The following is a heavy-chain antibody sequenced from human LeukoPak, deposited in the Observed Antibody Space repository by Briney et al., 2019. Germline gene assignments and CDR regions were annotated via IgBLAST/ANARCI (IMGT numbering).Heavy chain of an antibody. CDR3: ARVLLAYCGGDCFPPFDY. Sequence: PGGSLRLSCAASGFTFSDYYMSWIRQAPGKGLERVSYISSSGSTIYYADSVKGRFTISRDNAKNSLYLQMNSLRAEDTAVYYCARVLLAYCGGDCFPPFDYWGQGTLVTVCS. CDR1: GFTFSDYY. V-gene: IGHV3-11*04. J-gene: IGHJ4*02. CDR2: ISSSGSTI. D-gene: IGHD2-21*02.